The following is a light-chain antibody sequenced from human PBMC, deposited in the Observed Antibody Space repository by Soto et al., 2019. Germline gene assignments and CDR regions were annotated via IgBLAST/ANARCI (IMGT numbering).Light chain of an antibody. Sequence: QSVLTQPASVSGSPGQSITISCIGTSSDVGGHNYVSWYQQHPGTAPKLMIYEVTNRPSGVSNRFSGSKSGNTASLTISGLQAEDEADYYCSSYTSSTTLDVVFGGGTKLTVL. CDR1: SSDVGGHNY. CDR3: SSYTSSTTLDVV. J-gene: IGLJ2*01. CDR2: EVT. V-gene: IGLV2-14*01.